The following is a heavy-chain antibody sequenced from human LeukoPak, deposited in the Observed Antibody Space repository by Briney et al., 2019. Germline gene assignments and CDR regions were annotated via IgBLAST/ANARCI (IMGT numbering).Heavy chain of an antibody. Sequence: PSETLSLTCTVSGGSISSYYWSWLRQPPGKGLEWIGYIYYSGSTNYNPSLKSRVTISVDTSKNQFSLKLSSVTAADTVVYYCAREWSSSWTNAIHYMDVWGKGTTVTVSS. CDR2: IYYSGST. J-gene: IGHJ6*03. CDR3: AREWSSSWTNAIHYMDV. D-gene: IGHD6-13*01. V-gene: IGHV4-59*01. CDR1: GGSISSYY.